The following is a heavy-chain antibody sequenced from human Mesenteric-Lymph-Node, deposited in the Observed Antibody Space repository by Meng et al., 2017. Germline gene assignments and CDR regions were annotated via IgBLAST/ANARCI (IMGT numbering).Heavy chain of an antibody. V-gene: IGHV3-7*01. CDR1: GFTFSSYW. D-gene: IGHD3-16*02. CDR2: IKQDGSEK. CDR3: ARDVYPMITFGGVIVSYYYYGMDV. Sequence: GESLKISCAASGFTFSSYWMSWVRQAPGKGLEWVANIKQDGSEKYYVDSVKGRFTISRDNAKNSLYLQMNSLRAEDTAVYYCARDVYPMITFGGVIVSYYYYGMDVWGQGTTVTVSS. J-gene: IGHJ6*02.